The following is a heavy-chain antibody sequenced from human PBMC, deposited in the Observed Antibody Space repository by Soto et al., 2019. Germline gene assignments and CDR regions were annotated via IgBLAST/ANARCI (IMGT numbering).Heavy chain of an antibody. CDR2: IYYSGST. Sequence: SETLSLTCTVSGGSISSGGYYWRWIRQHPGKGLEWIGYIYYSGSTYYNPSLKSRVTISVDTSKNQFSLKLSSVTAADTAVYYCARVVVATIKFDYGGQGTLVTVSS. D-gene: IGHD5-12*01. V-gene: IGHV4-31*03. J-gene: IGHJ4*02. CDR1: GGSISSGGYY. CDR3: ARVVVATIKFDY.